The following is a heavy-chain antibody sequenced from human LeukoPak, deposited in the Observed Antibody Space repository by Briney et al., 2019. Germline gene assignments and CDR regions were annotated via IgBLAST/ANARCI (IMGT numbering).Heavy chain of an antibody. Sequence: PGGSLRLSCAASGFTFSSYWMHWVRQAPGKGLVWVSRINSDGSSTSYADSVKGRFTISRDNAKNTLYLQMNSLRAEDTAVYDCAREPAVHDYFDYWGQGTLVTVSS. CDR1: GFTFSSYW. V-gene: IGHV3-74*01. J-gene: IGHJ4*02. D-gene: IGHD3-10*02. CDR3: AREPAVHDYFDY. CDR2: INSDGSST.